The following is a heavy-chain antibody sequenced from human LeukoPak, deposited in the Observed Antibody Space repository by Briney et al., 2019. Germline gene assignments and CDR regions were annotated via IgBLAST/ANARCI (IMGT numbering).Heavy chain of an antibody. CDR1: RFTFSNFA. CDR2: ISGSGGST. V-gene: IGHV3-23*01. J-gene: IGHJ4*02. D-gene: IGHD3-22*01. CDR3: AKGGGYDRSGLYFFDS. Sequence: GGSLRLSCAASRFTFSNFAMSWVRQAPRKGLEWVASISGSGGSTEYADSVKGRFTISRDNSKSTLSLQMGSLRAEDTAVYYCAKGGGYDRSGLYFFDSWGLGTLVTVSS.